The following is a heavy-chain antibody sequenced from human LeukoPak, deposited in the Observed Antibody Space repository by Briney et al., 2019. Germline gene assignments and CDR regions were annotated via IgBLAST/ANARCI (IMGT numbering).Heavy chain of an antibody. D-gene: IGHD4-17*01. Sequence: ASVKVSCKVSGYTLTELSMHWVRQAPGKGLEWMGGFDPEDGETIYAQKFQGRVTITTDESTSTAYMELSSLRSEDTAVYYCAVHAVTTDYWGQGTLVTVSS. J-gene: IGHJ4*02. CDR3: AVHAVTTDY. CDR1: GYTLTELS. CDR2: FDPEDGET. V-gene: IGHV1-24*01.